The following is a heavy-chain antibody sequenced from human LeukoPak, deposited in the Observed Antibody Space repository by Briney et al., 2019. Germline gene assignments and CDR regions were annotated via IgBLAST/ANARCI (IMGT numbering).Heavy chain of an antibody. V-gene: IGHV4-61*05. CDR3: ARGFVRFIDY. J-gene: IGHJ4*02. CDR1: GGSISSSSYY. D-gene: IGHD3-10*01. Sequence: SETLSLTCTVSGGSISSSSYYWGWIRQPPGKGLEWIGYIFYSRSTNYNPSLKSRVTISVDTSKNQFSLKLSSVTAADTAVYYCARGFVRFIDYWGQGTLVTVSS. CDR2: IFYSRST.